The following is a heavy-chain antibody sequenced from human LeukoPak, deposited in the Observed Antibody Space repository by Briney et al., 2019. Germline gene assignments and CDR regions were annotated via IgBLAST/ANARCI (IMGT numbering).Heavy chain of an antibody. V-gene: IGHV1-18*01. Sequence: ASVKVSCKASGYTFTSYGISWVRQAPGQGLEWMRWISAYNGNTKFTQKLQGRVTMTTDTSTSTAYMELRSLRSDDTAVYYCARLGAAAGYLGAFDIWGQGTMVTVSS. J-gene: IGHJ3*02. D-gene: IGHD6-13*01. CDR3: ARLGAAAGYLGAFDI. CDR1: GYTFTSYG. CDR2: ISAYNGNT.